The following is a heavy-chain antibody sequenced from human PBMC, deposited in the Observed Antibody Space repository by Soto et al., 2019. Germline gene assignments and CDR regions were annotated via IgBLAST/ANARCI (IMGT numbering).Heavy chain of an antibody. CDR3: ALTAWNKFDF. CDR1: RFSFSSSW. V-gene: IGHV3-7*01. J-gene: IGHJ4*02. Sequence: GGSLRLSCAASRFSFSSSWMGWVRQVPGKGLKWVANINPDGSERYYVDSLKGRFTISRDNAKNSLFLHMSSLRAEDTAVYYYALTAWNKFDFWGQGARVTVSS. D-gene: IGHD1-1*01. CDR2: INPDGSER.